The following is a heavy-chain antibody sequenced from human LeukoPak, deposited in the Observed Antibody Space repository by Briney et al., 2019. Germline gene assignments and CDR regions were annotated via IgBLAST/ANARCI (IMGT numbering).Heavy chain of an antibody. D-gene: IGHD4-17*01. J-gene: IGHJ6*03. CDR1: GYSFTSYW. CDR2: IYPGDSDT. V-gene: IGHV5-51*01. Sequence: GESLKISCKGSGYSFTSYWIGWVRQMPGKGLERMGIIYPGDSDTRYSPSFQGQVTISADKSISTAYLQWSSLKASDTAMYYCARPRTTDDYGDYGYYMDVWGKGTTVTVSS. CDR3: ARPRTTDDYGDYGYYMDV.